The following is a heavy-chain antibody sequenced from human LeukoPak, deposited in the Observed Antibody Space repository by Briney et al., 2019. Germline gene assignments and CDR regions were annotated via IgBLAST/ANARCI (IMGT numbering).Heavy chain of an antibody. V-gene: IGHV3-7*04. CDR3: ARWGGGFDY. Sequence: GGSLRLSCAASGFTFPTYWMRWVRQAPGKGLEWVANINQDGSVKYFVDSGKGRFTISRDNAQNSLFLQMNSLRAEDTAVYYCARWGGGFDYWGQGTLVTVSS. CDR1: GFTFPTYW. J-gene: IGHJ4*02. D-gene: IGHD3-16*01. CDR2: INQDGSVK.